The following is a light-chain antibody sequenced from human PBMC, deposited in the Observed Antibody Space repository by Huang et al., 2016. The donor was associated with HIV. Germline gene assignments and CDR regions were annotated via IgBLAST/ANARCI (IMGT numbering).Light chain of an antibody. CDR3: QQYNDWPPLT. V-gene: IGKV3-15*01. Sequence: EIVMTQSPATLSMSPGGRATLSCRASQNIGNNLAWYQREPGRAPRLLIYGASTRATGIPARFTGGGSGREFTITISSLQSEDFVVYYCQQYNDWPPLTCGGGTKVEIK. J-gene: IGKJ4*01. CDR1: QNIGNN. CDR2: GAS.